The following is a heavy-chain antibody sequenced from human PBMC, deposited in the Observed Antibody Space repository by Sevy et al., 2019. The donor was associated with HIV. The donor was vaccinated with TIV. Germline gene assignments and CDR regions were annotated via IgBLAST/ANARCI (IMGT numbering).Heavy chain of an antibody. CDR1: GFSVSSYY. CDR3: ARMTSTWSIDS. CDR2: KESGGQT. Sequence: GGSLRLSCAASGFSVSSYYMGWVRQAPGKGLEWVSTKESGGQTYYADSVRGRFTIPRDESANNLFLQLNNLRAEDTGVYYCARMTSTWSIDSWGQGTLVTVSS. V-gene: IGHV3-53*01. J-gene: IGHJ4*02.